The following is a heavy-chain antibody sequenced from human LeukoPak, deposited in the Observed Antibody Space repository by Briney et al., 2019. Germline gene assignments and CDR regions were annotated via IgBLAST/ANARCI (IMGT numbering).Heavy chain of an antibody. D-gene: IGHD6-13*01. CDR1: GFTFSSNR. V-gene: IGHV3-7*01. CDR3: ARENIAAAGPNPNFDY. CDR2: IKEDGSEK. J-gene: IGHJ4*02. Sequence: GGSLRLSCAASGFTFSSNRMSWVRQAPGKGLEWVANIKEDGSEKYYVDSVKGRFTISRDNAKNTLYLQMNSLRAEDTAVYYCARENIAAAGPNPNFDYWGQGTLVTVSS.